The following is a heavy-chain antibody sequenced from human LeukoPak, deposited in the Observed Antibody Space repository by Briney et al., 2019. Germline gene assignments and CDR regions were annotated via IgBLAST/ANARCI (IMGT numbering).Heavy chain of an antibody. CDR3: ATQTVVTATPGAFDI. V-gene: IGHV4-59*01. CDR2: IYYSGST. J-gene: IGHJ3*02. Sequence: SETLSLTCTVSGGSISSYYWSCIRQPPGKGLEWIGYIYYSGSTNYNPSLKSRVTISVDTSKNQFSLKLSSVTAADTAVYYCATQTVVTATPGAFDIWGQGTMVTVSS. CDR1: GGSISSYY. D-gene: IGHD2-21*02.